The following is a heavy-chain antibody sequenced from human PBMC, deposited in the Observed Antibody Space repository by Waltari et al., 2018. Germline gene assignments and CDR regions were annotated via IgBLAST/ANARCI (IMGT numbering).Heavy chain of an antibody. CDR2: IYPGDSDT. CDR1: GYSFTSYW. V-gene: IGHV5-51*01. J-gene: IGHJ5*02. D-gene: IGHD2-15*01. Sequence: EVQLVQSGAEVKKPGESLKISCKGSGYSFTSYWIGWVRQMPGKGLEWMGIIYPGDSDTIYSPSVQGQVTISADKSISTAYLQWSSLKASDTAMYYCARHRPYCSGGSCSPNWFDPWGQGTLVTVSS. CDR3: ARHRPYCSGGSCSPNWFDP.